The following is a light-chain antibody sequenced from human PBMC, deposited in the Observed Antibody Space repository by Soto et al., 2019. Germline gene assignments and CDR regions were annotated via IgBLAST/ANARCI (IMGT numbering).Light chain of an antibody. CDR1: ESVSTN. V-gene: IGKV3-15*01. CDR3: QQYNNWPRET. J-gene: IGKJ1*01. Sequence: EIVMTQSPATLSVSPGERATLSCRASESVSTNLAGYQQRPGQAPRLLIYDASTRATGTPARFSGSGSGTEFTLTISSLQSEDVAIYYCQQYNNWPRETFGQGTKVEFK. CDR2: DAS.